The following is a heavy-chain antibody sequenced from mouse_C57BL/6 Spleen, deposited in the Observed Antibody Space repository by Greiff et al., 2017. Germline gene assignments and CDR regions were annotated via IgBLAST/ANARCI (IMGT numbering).Heavy chain of an antibody. J-gene: IGHJ1*03. CDR2: IDPSDSDT. CDR1: GYTFTSYW. V-gene: IGHV1-69*01. Sequence: QVQLQQPGAELVMPGASVKLSCKASGYTFTSYWMHWVKQRPGQGLEWIGEIDPSDSDTNYNQKFKGKSTLTVDKSSSTAYMQLSSLTSEDSAVYYCARGGYYGSSSYWYFDVWGTGTTVTVSS. D-gene: IGHD1-1*01. CDR3: ARGGYYGSSSYWYFDV.